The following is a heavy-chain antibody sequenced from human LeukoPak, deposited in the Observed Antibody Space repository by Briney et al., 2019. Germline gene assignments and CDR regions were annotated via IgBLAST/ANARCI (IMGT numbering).Heavy chain of an antibody. D-gene: IGHD3-22*01. V-gene: IGHV4-30-4*01. CDR2: IYYSGST. CDR3: ARQVYDSSGSFDF. Sequence: PSETLSLTCTVPGGSISSGDYYWSWIRHPPGKGLEWIGYIYYSGSTSYNPSLKSRVTMSVDTSKNQFSLMLSSATAADTAVYYCARQVYDSSGSFDFWGQGSLVTVSS. CDR1: GGSISSGDYY. J-gene: IGHJ4*02.